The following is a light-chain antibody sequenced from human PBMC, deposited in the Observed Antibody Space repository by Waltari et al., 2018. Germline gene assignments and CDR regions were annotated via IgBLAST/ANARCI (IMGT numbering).Light chain of an antibody. J-gene: IGLJ3*02. V-gene: IGLV2-23*02. CDR2: DVS. CDR3: CSYAGNYIRV. Sequence: QSALTQPASVSGSPGQSVTISCPGSSSDVGGYNFVSWYQQHPGNAPKLIICDVSKRPSGVSNRFSGSKSGDTASLTISGLQFEDEADYYCCSYAGNYIRVFGGGTRLTVL. CDR1: SSDVGGYNF.